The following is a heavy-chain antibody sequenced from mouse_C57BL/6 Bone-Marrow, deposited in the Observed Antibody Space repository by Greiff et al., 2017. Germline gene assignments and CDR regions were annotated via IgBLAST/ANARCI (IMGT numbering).Heavy chain of an antibody. CDR3: ARRLGPYYYAMDY. V-gene: IGHV5-6*01. J-gene: IGHJ4*01. CDR1: GFTFSSYG. CDR2: ISSGGSYT. D-gene: IGHD4-1*01. Sequence: EVQGVESGGDLVKPGGSLKLSCAASGFTFSSYGMSWVRQTPDKRLEWVATISSGGSYTYYPDSVKGRFTISRDNAKNTLYLQMSSLKSEDTAMYYCARRLGPYYYAMDYWGQGTSVTVSS.